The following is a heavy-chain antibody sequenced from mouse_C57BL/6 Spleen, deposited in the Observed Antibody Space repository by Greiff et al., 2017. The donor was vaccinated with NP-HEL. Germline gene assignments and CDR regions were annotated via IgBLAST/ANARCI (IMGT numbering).Heavy chain of an antibody. J-gene: IGHJ4*01. CDR3: AREGDYDPYYYAMDY. CDR2: ISNLAYSI. CDR1: GFTFSDYG. D-gene: IGHD2-4*01. V-gene: IGHV5-15*01. Sequence: EVQLQQSGGGLVQPGGSLKLSCAASGFTFSDYGMAWVRQAPRKGPEWVAFISNLAYSIYYADTVTGRFTISRENAKNTLYLEMSSLRSEDTAMYYCAREGDYDPYYYAMDYWGQGTSVTVSS.